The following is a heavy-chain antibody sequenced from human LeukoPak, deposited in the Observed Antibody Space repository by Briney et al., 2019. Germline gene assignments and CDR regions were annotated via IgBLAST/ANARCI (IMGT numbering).Heavy chain of an antibody. Sequence: ASVKVSCKASGYTFTTYGISWVRQAPGQGLEWMGWISAYNGDTKYSQKLQGRVTMTTDTSTSTAYMELRSLGSDDTAVYYCARDREYYDLLTGYYQYWFDPWGQGTLATVSS. V-gene: IGHV1-18*01. CDR3: ARDREYYDLLTGYYQYWFDP. CDR2: ISAYNGDT. D-gene: IGHD3-9*01. J-gene: IGHJ5*02. CDR1: GYTFTTYG.